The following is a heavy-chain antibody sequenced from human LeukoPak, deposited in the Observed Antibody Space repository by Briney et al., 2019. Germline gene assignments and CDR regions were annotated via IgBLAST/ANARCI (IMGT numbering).Heavy chain of an antibody. CDR3: AKDLGYGSGWFDY. V-gene: IGHV3-23*01. CDR1: GFTFSSYW. D-gene: IGHD6-19*01. Sequence: GGSLRLSCAVSGFTFSSYWMHWVRQAPGKGLEWVSAISGSGGSTYYADSVKGRFTISRDNSKNTLYLQMNSLRAEDTAVYYCAKDLGYGSGWFDYWGQGTLVTVSS. CDR2: ISGSGGST. J-gene: IGHJ4*02.